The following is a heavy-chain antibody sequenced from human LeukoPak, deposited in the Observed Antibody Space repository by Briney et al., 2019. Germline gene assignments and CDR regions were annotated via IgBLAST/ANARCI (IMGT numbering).Heavy chain of an antibody. D-gene: IGHD4-11*01. CDR1: GFTYNHYG. CDR3: AKDAQRGFDYSNSLEY. Sequence: PGRSLRLSCAASGFTYNHYGMHWVRQAPGKGLEWVAVIWSDGTEKYYADAVKGRFTVSRDDSRNTLHLQMNSLRGEDTAVYYCAKDAQRGFDYSNSLEYWGQGTLVTVSS. CDR2: IWSDGTEK. V-gene: IGHV3-33*03. J-gene: IGHJ4*02.